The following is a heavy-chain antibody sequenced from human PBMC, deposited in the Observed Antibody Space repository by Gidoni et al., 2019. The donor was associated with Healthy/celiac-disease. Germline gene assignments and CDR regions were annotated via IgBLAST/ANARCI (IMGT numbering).Heavy chain of an antibody. V-gene: IGHV4-34*01. Sequence: QVQLQQWGAGLLKPSETLSLTCAVYGGSFSGYYWSWIRQPPGKGLEWIGEINHSGSTNYNPSLKSRVTISVDTSKNQFSLKLSSVTAADTAVYYCARGSGVRFRSAFDIWGQGTMVTVSS. D-gene: IGHD3-3*01. J-gene: IGHJ3*02. CDR1: GGSFSGYY. CDR3: ARGSGVRFRSAFDI. CDR2: INHSGST.